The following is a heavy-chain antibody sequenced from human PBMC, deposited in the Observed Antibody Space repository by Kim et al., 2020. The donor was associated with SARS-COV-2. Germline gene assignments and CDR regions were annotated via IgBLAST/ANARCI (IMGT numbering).Heavy chain of an antibody. Sequence: SETLSLTCTVSGGSISSYYWSWIRQPPGKGLEWIGYIYYSGSTNYNPSLKSRVTISVDTSKNQFSLKLSSVTAADTAVYYCARVSLLWFGEFIDYWGQGT. CDR1: GGSISSYY. CDR3: ARVSLLWFGEFIDY. CDR2: IYYSGST. D-gene: IGHD3-10*01. J-gene: IGHJ4*02. V-gene: IGHV4-59*01.